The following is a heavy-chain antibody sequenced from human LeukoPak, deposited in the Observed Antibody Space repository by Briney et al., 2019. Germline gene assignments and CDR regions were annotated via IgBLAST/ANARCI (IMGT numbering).Heavy chain of an antibody. J-gene: IGHJ4*02. D-gene: IGHD1-26*01. V-gene: IGHV1-69*05. CDR3: ARRYSGSYLFDY. CDR2: IIPIFGTA. CDR1: GGTFSSYA. Sequence: ASVKVSCKASGGTFSSYAISWVRQAPGQGLEWMGGIIPIFGTANYAQKFQGRVTITTDESTSTAYMELSSLRSEDTAVYYCARRYSGSYLFDYWGQGTLVTVSS.